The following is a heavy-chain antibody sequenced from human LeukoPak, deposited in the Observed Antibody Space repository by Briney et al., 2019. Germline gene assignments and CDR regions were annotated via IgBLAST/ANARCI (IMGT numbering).Heavy chain of an antibody. V-gene: IGHV3-30*02. CDR3: ATMQWLEGVDWFDP. J-gene: IGHJ5*02. CDR1: GFIFSNYG. D-gene: IGHD6-19*01. CDR2: IRYDESNK. Sequence: GGSLRLSCAASGFIFSNYGMHWVRQAPGKGLEWVAFIRYDESNKFYADFVKGRFTISRDNSKNILFLQMNSLRAEDTAVYYCATMQWLEGVDWFDPWGQGTLVTVSS.